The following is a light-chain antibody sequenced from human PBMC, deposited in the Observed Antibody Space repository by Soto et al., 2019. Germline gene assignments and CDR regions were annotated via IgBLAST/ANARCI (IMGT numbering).Light chain of an antibody. J-gene: IGKJ1*01. V-gene: IGKV1-5*01. CDR3: QQYNSYSEWT. CDR1: QSISSW. Sequence: DIQMTQSPSTLSAPVGDRVTITCRASQSISSWLAWYQQKPGKAPKLLIYDASSLESGVPSRFSGSGSGTEFTLTISSLQPDDFATYYCQQYNSYSEWTFGQGTKVDIK. CDR2: DAS.